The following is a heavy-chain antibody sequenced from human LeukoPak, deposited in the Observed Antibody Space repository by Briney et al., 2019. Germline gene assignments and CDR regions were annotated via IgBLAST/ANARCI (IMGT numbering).Heavy chain of an antibody. D-gene: IGHD3-10*01. CDR1: GFIFSNAW. V-gene: IGHV3-15*01. CDR2: IKSKSDCGTT. CDR3: TFYTSGRFDI. Sequence: GGSLRSSGAASGFIFSNAWMSWVRQAPGKGLECLGRIKSKSDCGTTEYAAPVKGRFSISRDDSKNTLYLQMNSLKTDDTAVYYCTFYTSGRFDIWGQGTMVTVSS. J-gene: IGHJ3*02.